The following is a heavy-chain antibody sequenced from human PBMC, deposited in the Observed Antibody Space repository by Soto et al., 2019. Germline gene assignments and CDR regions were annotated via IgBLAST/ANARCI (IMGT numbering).Heavy chain of an antibody. J-gene: IGHJ5*02. V-gene: IGHV4-31*03. Sequence: PSETLSLTCTVSGGSISSGGYYWSWIRQHPGKGLEWIGYIYYSGSTYYNPSLKSRVTISVDTSKNQFSLKLSSVTAADTAVYYCAGSLVVPAAMPSYWFDPWGQGTLVTVSS. CDR2: IYYSGST. CDR3: AGSLVVPAAMPSYWFDP. CDR1: GGSISSGGYY. D-gene: IGHD2-2*01.